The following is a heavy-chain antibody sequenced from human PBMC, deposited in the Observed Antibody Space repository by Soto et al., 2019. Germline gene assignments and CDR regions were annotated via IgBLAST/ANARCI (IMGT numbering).Heavy chain of an antibody. CDR2: IIAFSDIV. J-gene: IGHJ6*02. CDR1: GGTFGIYA. D-gene: IGHD6-13*01. CDR3: ARSLYSSSWFHSGNSYYYYGMDV. Sequence: QVQLVQSGAEVKKPGSSVKVSCKASGGTFGIYAITWVRQAPGQGLEWMGGIIAFSDIVNYTQKLQGRVTIPADESTNTAYMDLSSLRSEDTAVYYCARSLYSSSWFHSGNSYYYYGMDVWGQGTTVTVSS. V-gene: IGHV1-69*12.